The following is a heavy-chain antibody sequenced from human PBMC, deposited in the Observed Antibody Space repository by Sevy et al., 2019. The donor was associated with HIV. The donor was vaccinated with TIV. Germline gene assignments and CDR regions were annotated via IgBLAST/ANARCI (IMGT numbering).Heavy chain of an antibody. CDR3: ARTEFTIFGVVSIPTKPFDY. CDR2: IYYSGST. Sequence: SETLSLTCTVSGGSVSSGSYYWSWIRQPPGKGLEWIGYIYYSGSTNYNPSLKSRVTISVDTSKNQFSLKLSSVTAADTAVYYCARTEFTIFGVVSIPTKPFDYWGQGTLVTVSS. V-gene: IGHV4-61*01. D-gene: IGHD3-3*01. J-gene: IGHJ4*02. CDR1: GGSVSSGSYY.